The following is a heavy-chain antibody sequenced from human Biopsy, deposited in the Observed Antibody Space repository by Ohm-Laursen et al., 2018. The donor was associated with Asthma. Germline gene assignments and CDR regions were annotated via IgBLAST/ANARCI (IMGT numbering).Heavy chain of an antibody. Sequence: SETLSLTCTVSGGSISSSRYYWGWIRQTPGKGLEWIGSIYYSGNTYYNPSLKSRVTISEDTSKNQFSLKLSSVTATDTAVYYCANTIGGVAADYWGQGTLVTVSS. D-gene: IGHD3-16*01. CDR2: IYYSGNT. CDR3: ANTIGGVAADY. J-gene: IGHJ4*02. V-gene: IGHV4-39*01. CDR1: GGSISSSRYY.